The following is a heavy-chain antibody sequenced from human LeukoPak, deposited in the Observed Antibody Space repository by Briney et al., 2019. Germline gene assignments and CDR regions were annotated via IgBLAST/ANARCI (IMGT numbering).Heavy chain of an antibody. Sequence: ASVKVSCKASGYTFTSYGISWVRQAPGQGLEWMGWISAYNGNTNYAQKLQGRVTMTTDTSTSTAYMELRSLRSEDTAVYYCARDGGAAFVIPLQIDSWGLGTLVTVSS. CDR3: ARDGGAAFVIPLQIDS. CDR2: ISAYNGNT. V-gene: IGHV1-18*01. CDR1: GYTFTSYG. D-gene: IGHD3-16*01. J-gene: IGHJ4*02.